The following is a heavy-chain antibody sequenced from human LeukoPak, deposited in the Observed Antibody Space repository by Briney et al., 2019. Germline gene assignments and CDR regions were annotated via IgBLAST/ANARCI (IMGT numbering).Heavy chain of an antibody. D-gene: IGHD3-22*01. J-gene: IGHJ4*02. Sequence: ASVKVSCKASGYTFSSFGISWVRQAPGQGLEWMGWISAYNGYTNYTQKLQGRVTMTTDTSTSTAYMELKSLRSDDTAVFHCARGSPPRRNYDTSGYYSYYFDYWGQGTLVTVFS. CDR1: GYTFSSFG. V-gene: IGHV1-18*01. CDR3: ARGSPPRRNYDTSGYYSYYFDY. CDR2: ISAYNGYT.